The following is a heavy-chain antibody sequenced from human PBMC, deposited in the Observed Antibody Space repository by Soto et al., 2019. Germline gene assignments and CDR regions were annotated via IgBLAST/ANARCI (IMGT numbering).Heavy chain of an antibody. Sequence: ACCMGICCAASVFTFSIYVISWVRQATGTGLEWVSAISGSGGSTYYADSVKGRFTISRDNSKNTLYLQMNSLRAEDTAVYYCAKDPGYCSGGSCETFDYWGQGTLVTV. V-gene: IGHV3-23*01. CDR2: ISGSGGST. D-gene: IGHD2-15*01. CDR1: VFTFSIYV. CDR3: AKDPGYCSGGSCETFDY. J-gene: IGHJ4*02.